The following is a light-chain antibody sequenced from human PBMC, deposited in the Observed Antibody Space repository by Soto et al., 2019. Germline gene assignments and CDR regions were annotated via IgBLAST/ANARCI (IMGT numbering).Light chain of an antibody. J-gene: IGKJ1*01. V-gene: IGKV4-1*01. CDR3: HQYLYTPRT. Sequence: DIVMTQSPDSLAVSLGERATINCKSSQSVLYSSNNNNYLAWYQQKPGQPPKLLIYWASIRESGVPDRFSGSGSGTDFTLTISSLQAEDVAVYYCHQYLYTPRTFGQGTKVEIK. CDR1: QSVLYSSNNNNY. CDR2: WAS.